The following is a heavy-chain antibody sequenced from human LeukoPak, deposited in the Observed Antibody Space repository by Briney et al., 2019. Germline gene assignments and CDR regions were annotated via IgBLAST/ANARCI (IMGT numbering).Heavy chain of an antibody. Sequence: PGGSLRLSCAASGFTFVSYAMSWVRQAPGKGLECVSPISGSGGSTYYADSVKGRFTISRDNSKNTLYLQVHSLRAEDTALYYCAKDLRDYYYYMDVWGKGTTVTVSS. CDR1: GFTFVSYA. V-gene: IGHV3-23*01. CDR3: AKDLRDYYYYMDV. J-gene: IGHJ6*03. CDR2: ISGSGGST.